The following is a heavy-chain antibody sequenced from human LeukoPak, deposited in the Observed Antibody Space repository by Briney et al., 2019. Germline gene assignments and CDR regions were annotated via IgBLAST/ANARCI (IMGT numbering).Heavy chain of an antibody. J-gene: IGHJ4*02. Sequence: SETLSLTCAVSGGSISSNNWWGWVRQPPGKGLEWIGEIYHSGSPNYNPSLKSRVTISVDTSKNQFSLKLSSVTAADTAVYYCARGVDYDFWSGYIYKGGYFDYWGQGTLVTVSS. V-gene: IGHV4-4*02. CDR2: IYHSGSP. CDR3: ARGVDYDFWSGYIYKGGYFDY. D-gene: IGHD3-3*01. CDR1: GGSISSNNW.